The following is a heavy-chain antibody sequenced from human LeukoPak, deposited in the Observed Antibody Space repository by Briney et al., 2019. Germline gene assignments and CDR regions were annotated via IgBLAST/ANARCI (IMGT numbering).Heavy chain of an antibody. CDR2: VYYSGST. V-gene: IGHV4-39*01. Sequence: PSETLSLTCTVSGGSISSSSYYWGWIRQLPGKGLEWIGSVYYSGSTNYNPSLKSRVTISVDTSKNQFSRKLSSVTAADTAVYYCARHGIDYSDSSGYYTGYYYGMDVWGQGTTVTVSS. CDR1: GGSISSSSYY. D-gene: IGHD3-22*01. CDR3: ARHGIDYSDSSGYYTGYYYGMDV. J-gene: IGHJ6*02.